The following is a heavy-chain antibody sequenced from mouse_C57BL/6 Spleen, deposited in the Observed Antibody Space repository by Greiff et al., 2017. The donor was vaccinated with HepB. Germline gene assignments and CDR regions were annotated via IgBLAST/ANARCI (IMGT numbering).Heavy chain of an antibody. D-gene: IGHD1-2*01. J-gene: IGHJ4*01. CDR1: GYAFSSYW. CDR2: IYPGDGDT. Sequence: VQLQQSGAELVKPGASVKISCKASGYAFSSYWMNWVKQRPGKGLEWIGQIYPGDGDTNYNGKFKGKATLTADKSSSTAYMQLSSLTSEDSAVYFCARGRDYGYYYAMDYWGQGTSVTVSS. V-gene: IGHV1-80*01. CDR3: ARGRDYGYYYAMDY.